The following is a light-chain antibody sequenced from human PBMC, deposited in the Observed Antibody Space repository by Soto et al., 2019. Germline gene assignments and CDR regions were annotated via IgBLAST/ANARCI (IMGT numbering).Light chain of an antibody. J-gene: IGLJ1*01. CDR3: SSYTTLTTHD. CDR1: SSDVGAYNY. V-gene: IGLV2-14*03. Sequence: QSALAQPASVSGCPGQSITISCTGTSSDVGAYNYVSWYQHHPGKAPKLLIYDVINRPSGVSNRFSGSQSGNTASLTISGLQADDEADYSCSSYTTLTTHDFGSGTKVTVL. CDR2: DVI.